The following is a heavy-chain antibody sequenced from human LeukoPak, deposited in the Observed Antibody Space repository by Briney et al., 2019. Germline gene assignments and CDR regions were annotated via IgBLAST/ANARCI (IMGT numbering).Heavy chain of an antibody. V-gene: IGHV1-18*01. Sequence: ASVKVSCKASVYTFTSYGISWVRQAPAQGLEWMGWISAYNGNTNYAQKFQGRVTMTTDTSTSTAYMELRSLRSDDTAVYYCARAHRGGRGNPYYFDYWGQGTLVTVSS. CDR3: ARAHRGGRGNPYYFDY. CDR2: ISAYNGNT. D-gene: IGHD4-23*01. J-gene: IGHJ4*02. CDR1: VYTFTSYG.